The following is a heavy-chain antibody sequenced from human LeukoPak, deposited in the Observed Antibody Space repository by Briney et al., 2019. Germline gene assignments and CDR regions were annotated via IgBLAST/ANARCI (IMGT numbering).Heavy chain of an antibody. V-gene: IGHV4-34*01. D-gene: IGHD5-24*01. J-gene: IGHJ4*02. CDR2: INHSGST. CDR3: ARRSYNSPFRY. CDR1: GGSFSGYY. Sequence: PSETLSLTCAVYGGSFSGYYWSWIRQPPGKGLEWIGEINHSGSTNYNPSLKSRVTISVDTSKNHFSLNLRSVTAADTAVYYCARRSYNSPFRYWGQGTPVTVSS.